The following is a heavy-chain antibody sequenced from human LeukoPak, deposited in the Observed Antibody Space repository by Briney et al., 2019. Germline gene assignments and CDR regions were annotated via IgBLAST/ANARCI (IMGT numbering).Heavy chain of an antibody. V-gene: IGHV3-30*02. CDR1: GFTFINYD. CDR2: TRSDGSDK. Sequence: PGGSLRLSCAASGFTFINYDMSWVRQAPGKGLEWVAFTRSDGSDKCYTGSVKGRFTISRDNSKNTLYLQMNSLRAVDTAVYYCGKHDSASDYWGQGTVVTVSS. D-gene: IGHD1-26*01. J-gene: IGHJ4*02. CDR3: GKHDSASDY.